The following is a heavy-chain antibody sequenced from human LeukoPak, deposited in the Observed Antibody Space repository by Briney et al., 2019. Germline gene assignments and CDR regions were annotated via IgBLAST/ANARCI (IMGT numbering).Heavy chain of an antibody. D-gene: IGHD5-24*01. CDR2: IYYSGST. V-gene: IGHV4-30-2*05. CDR1: GGSISSGGYS. CDR3: ARDGGDGYNLTPFDY. J-gene: IGHJ4*02. Sequence: SETLSLTCAVSGGSISSGGYSWSWIRQPPGKGLEWIGYIYYSGSTYYNPSLKSRVTISVDTSKNQFSLKLSSVTAADTAVYYCARDGGDGYNLTPFDYWGQGTLVTVSS.